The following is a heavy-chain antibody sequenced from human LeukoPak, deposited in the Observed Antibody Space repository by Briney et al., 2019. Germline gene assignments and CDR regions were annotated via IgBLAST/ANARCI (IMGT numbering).Heavy chain of an antibody. J-gene: IGHJ4*02. CDR3: ARTRYYYNSRSYGAPYYFDY. Sequence: PSETLSLTCTVSGGSISSYYWSWVRQPPGKGLEWIGSIYYSGSTYYNPSLKSRVTISVDTSKNQFSLKLSSVPAADPAVYYCARTRYYYNSRSYGAPYYFDYWGQGTLVTVSS. CDR1: GGSISSYY. CDR2: IYYSGST. D-gene: IGHD3-10*01. V-gene: IGHV4-59*05.